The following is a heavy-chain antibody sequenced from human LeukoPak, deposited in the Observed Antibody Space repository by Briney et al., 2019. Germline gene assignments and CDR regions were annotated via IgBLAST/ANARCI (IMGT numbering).Heavy chain of an antibody. Sequence: PSETLSLTCAVYGGSFSGYYWSWIRQPPGKGLEWIGEINHSGSTNYNPSLKSRVTISVDTSKNQFSLKLSSVTAADTAVYYCAIAVAGTPAFDYWGQGTLVTVSS. CDR2: INHSGST. CDR3: AIAVAGTPAFDY. J-gene: IGHJ4*02. D-gene: IGHD6-19*01. CDR1: GGSFSGYY. V-gene: IGHV4-34*01.